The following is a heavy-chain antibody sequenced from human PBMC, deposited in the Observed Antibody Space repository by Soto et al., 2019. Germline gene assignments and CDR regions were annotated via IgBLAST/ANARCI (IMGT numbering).Heavy chain of an antibody. CDR3: ARFYGDLAFDI. CDR2: IYHSGST. Sequence: NPSETLSLTCAVSGGSISSGGYSWSWIRQPPGKGLEWIGYIYHSGSTYYNPSLKSRVTISVDRSKNQFSLKLSSVTAADTAVYYCARFYGDLAFDIWGQGTMVTVSS. J-gene: IGHJ3*02. V-gene: IGHV4-30-2*01. CDR1: GGSISSGGYS. D-gene: IGHD4-17*01.